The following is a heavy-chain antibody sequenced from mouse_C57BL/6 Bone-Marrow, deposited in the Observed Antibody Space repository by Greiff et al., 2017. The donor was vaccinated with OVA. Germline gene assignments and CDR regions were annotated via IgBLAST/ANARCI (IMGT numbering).Heavy chain of an antibody. Sequence: QVQLQQSGPELVKPGASVKISCKASGYSFTSYYIHWVKQRPGQGLEWIGWIYPGSGNTKYNEKFKGKATLTADTSSSTAYTQLSSLTSEDSAVYYCARIGYSYYYAMDYWGQGTSVTVSS. V-gene: IGHV1-66*01. J-gene: IGHJ4*01. D-gene: IGHD2-12*01. CDR2: IYPGSGNT. CDR1: GYSFTSYY. CDR3: ARIGYSYYYAMDY.